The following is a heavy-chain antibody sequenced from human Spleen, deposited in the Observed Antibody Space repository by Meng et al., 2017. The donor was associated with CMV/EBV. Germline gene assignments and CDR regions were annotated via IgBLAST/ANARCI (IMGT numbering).Heavy chain of an antibody. CDR1: GGSISSSSYY. V-gene: IGHV4-39*06. CDR3: ARGSSSSSDY. J-gene: IGHJ4*02. D-gene: IGHD6-6*01. Sequence: GSLRLSCTVSGGSISSSSYYWGWIRQPPGKGLVWIGSIYYSGSTYYNPSLKSRVTISVDTSKNQFPLKLSPVTAADTAVYYCARGSSSSSDYWGQGTLVTVSS. CDR2: IYYSGST.